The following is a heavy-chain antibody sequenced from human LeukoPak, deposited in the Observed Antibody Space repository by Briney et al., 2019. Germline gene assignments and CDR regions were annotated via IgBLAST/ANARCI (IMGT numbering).Heavy chain of an antibody. D-gene: IGHD2-15*01. CDR1: GGSFSGHY. CDR3: ARHGYCSGGGCYSAYYYYLDV. J-gene: IGHJ6*03. V-gene: IGHV4-34*01. CDR2: IYHSGST. Sequence: PSETLSLTCAVYGGSFSGHYCSWIRQPPGKGLEWIGSIYHSGSTYYNPSLKSRVTISVDTSKNQFSLKLTSVTAADTTMYYCARHGYCSGGGCYSAYYYYLDVWGKGTPVTVSS.